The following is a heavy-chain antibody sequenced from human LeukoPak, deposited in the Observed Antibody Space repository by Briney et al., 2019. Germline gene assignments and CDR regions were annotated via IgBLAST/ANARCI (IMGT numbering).Heavy chain of an antibody. CDR3: ARGLRDVTGWWGWFDP. CDR1: GDSISSSSSY. D-gene: IGHD6-19*01. Sequence: PSETLSLTCTVSGDSISSSSSYWGWIRQPPGEGLEWIGSIYYSGSTYYNTSLKSRVTISVDTSKNQFSLKVNSVTAADTAIYYCARGLRDVTGWWGWFDPWGQGTLVTVSS. J-gene: IGHJ5*02. CDR2: IYYSGST. V-gene: IGHV4-39*01.